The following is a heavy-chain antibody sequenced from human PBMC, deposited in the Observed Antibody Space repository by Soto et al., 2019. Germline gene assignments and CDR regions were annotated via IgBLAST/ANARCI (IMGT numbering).Heavy chain of an antibody. CDR2: INHSGST. CDR1: GGSFSGYY. V-gene: IGHV4-34*01. D-gene: IGHD2-8*02. J-gene: IGHJ4*02. Sequence: QVQLQQWGAGLLKPSETLSLTCAVSGGSFSGYYWTWIRQPPGTGLEWIGEINHSGSTNYNPSLKSRVTISVDTSKNQFSLKLTSVTAAATAVYYCARDKITGLFDYWGQGTLVTVSS. CDR3: ARDKITGLFDY.